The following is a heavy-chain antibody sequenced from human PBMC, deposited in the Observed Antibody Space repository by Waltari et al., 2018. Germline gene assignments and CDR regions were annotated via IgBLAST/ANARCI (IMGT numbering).Heavy chain of an antibody. J-gene: IGHJ5*01. Sequence: EVQLVQSGAEVKKPGAAARISCRASGYTFTDYYIHWIQQAPGKGLTWMGRVTPELGDTSVGPQFQGRLTLTADTSRDTAYMELTGLHYDDTAVYYCARGPLGAAHWFDSWGQGTLVTVSS. CDR2: VTPELGDT. V-gene: IGHV1-69-2*01. D-gene: IGHD1-26*01. CDR1: GYTFTDYY. CDR3: ARGPLGAAHWFDS.